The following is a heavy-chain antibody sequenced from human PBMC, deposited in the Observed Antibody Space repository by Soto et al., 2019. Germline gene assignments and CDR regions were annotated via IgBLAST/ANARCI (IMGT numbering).Heavy chain of an antibody. CDR1: GWSFSGYY. V-gene: IGHV4-31*11. D-gene: IGHD3-9*01. CDR2: IYYSGST. Sequence: SETLSLTCAVYGWSFSGYYWSWIRQHPGKGLEWIGYIYYSGSTYYNPSLKSRVTISVDTSKNQFSLKLSSVTAADTAVYYCARAGDDILTGFYYFDYWGQGTLVTVSS. CDR3: ARAGDDILTGFYYFDY. J-gene: IGHJ4*02.